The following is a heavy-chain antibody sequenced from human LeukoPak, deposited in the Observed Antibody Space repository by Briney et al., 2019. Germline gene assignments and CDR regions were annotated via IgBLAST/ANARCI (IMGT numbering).Heavy chain of an antibody. CDR1: GYTFTGYY. Sequence: ASVKVSCKASGYTFTGYYMHWVRQALGQGLEWMGWINPNSGGTNYAQKFQGRVTMTRDTSISTAYMELSRLRSDDTAVYYCARSHYDILTGRGFDYWGQGTLVTVSS. J-gene: IGHJ4*02. CDR3: ARSHYDILTGRGFDY. CDR2: INPNSGGT. D-gene: IGHD3-9*01. V-gene: IGHV1-2*02.